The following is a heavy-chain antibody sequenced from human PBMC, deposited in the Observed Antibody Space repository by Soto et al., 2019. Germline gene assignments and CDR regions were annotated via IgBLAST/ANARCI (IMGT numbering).Heavy chain of an antibody. V-gene: IGHV1-69*13. CDR3: ASVPLSRGSCFSGCAVYGMDV. J-gene: IGHJ6*02. Sequence: SVKVSCKASGGTFSSYAIIWVRQAPGQGLEWIGGIIPIFGSANYAQKFQGRDTITAVESTSTAYMELSSLRSEDTTVYYCASVPLSRGSCFSGCAVYGMDVWGQGTMVTVSS. CDR2: IIPIFGSA. D-gene: IGHD2-15*01. CDR1: GGTFSSYA.